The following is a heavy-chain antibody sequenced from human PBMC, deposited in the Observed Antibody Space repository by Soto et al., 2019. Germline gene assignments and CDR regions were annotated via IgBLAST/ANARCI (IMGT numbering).Heavy chain of an antibody. Sequence: QVQLQESGPGLVKPSETLSLTCTVSGGSISSYYWSWIRQPPGKGLEWIGSIYYSGSSNYTPSLKSRVTISVDTPKNQFSLKLSSVTAADTTVYYCARHVQWLVTFDYWGQGNLVSVSS. CDR3: ARHVQWLVTFDY. CDR2: IYYSGSS. J-gene: IGHJ4*02. D-gene: IGHD6-19*01. CDR1: GGSISSYY. V-gene: IGHV4-59*08.